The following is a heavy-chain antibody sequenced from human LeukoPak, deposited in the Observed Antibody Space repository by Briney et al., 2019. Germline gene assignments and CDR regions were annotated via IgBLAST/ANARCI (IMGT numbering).Heavy chain of an antibody. CDR1: GFTFSSYS. V-gene: IGHV3-48*02. CDR2: IRSSGSPI. J-gene: IGHJ4*02. CDR3: VRDPDALDY. Sequence: GGSLRLSCSASGFTFSSYSMNWVRQAPGKGLEWVSYIRSSGSPIYYADSVKGRFTISRDNAKNSLYLQMNSLRDEDTGVYYCVRDPDALDYWGRGTLVTVSS.